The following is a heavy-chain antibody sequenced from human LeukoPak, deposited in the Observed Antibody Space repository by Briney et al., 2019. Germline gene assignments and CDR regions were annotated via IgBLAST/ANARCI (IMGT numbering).Heavy chain of an antibody. CDR1: GFTFRSHA. V-gene: IGHV3-23*01. Sequence: GGSLRLSCVGSGFTFRSHAMSWVRQAPEKGLEFVSGIYENGGTTYYADSVKGRFSISRDNSKNTLYLQMDSLRGEDTAVYYCARDFRIGYSAHFDYRGQGALVTVSS. CDR2: IYENGGTT. CDR3: ARDFRIGYSAHFDY. D-gene: IGHD2-21*01. J-gene: IGHJ4*02.